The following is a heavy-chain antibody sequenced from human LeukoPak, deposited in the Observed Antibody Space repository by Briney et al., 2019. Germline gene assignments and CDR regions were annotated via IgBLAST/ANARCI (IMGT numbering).Heavy chain of an antibody. CDR2: ISSSSTYI. D-gene: IGHD3-22*01. CDR3: ARADYDGSGTFDY. J-gene: IGHJ4*02. V-gene: IGHV3-21*01. CDR1: GFTFSSYS. Sequence: GGSLRLSCAASGFTFSSYSMNWVRQAPGKGLEWVSSISSSSTYIYYADSVQGRFTISRDNAKNSLYLQMNSLRADDTAVYYCARADYDGSGTFDYWGQGTLVTVSS.